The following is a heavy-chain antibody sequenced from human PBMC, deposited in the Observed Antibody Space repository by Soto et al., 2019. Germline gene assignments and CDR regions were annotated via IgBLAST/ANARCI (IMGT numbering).Heavy chain of an antibody. Sequence: QVQLVQAGAEVKKPGSSVKVSCKVSGGAFHSSALNWVRQAPGQGLEWIGGIIPMSDSPNYEQAFQGRVTILADISTSTAYLEVSSLRSDDTDVYYCAPATNRTDQHNRYWGQGPLVTVS. CDR3: APATNRTDQHNRY. CDR2: IIPMSDSP. J-gene: IGHJ4*02. CDR1: GGAFHSSA. D-gene: IGHD2-8*01. V-gene: IGHV1-69*06.